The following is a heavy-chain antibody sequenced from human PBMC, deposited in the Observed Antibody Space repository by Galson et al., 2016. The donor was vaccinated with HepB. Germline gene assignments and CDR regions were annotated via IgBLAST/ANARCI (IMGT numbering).Heavy chain of an antibody. CDR2: INPKNGDT. V-gene: IGHV1-2*04. D-gene: IGHD5-12*01. J-gene: IGHJ6*02. CDR3: ARQGYRWKGLDV. CDR1: GYSFNEFY. Sequence: SVKVSCKASGYSFNEFYMHWVRQAPGQGPEWMGWINPKNGDTNYGQRFQGWVTMTRDTSIATFYMDLRLTSDDTAVYYCARQGYRWKGLDVWGQGPPVTVSS.